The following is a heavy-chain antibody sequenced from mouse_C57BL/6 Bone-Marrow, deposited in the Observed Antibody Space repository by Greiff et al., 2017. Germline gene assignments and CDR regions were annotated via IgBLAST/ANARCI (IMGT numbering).Heavy chain of an antibody. J-gene: IGHJ3*01. D-gene: IGHD2-3*01. Sequence: QVQLQQPGAELVKPGASVKLSCKASGYTFTSYWMHWVKQRPGRGLEWIGWIDPNSGGTKYNEKFQSKATLTVDKPSSTAYLQLSSLTSEDAAVYYCARGDGYSFAYWGQGTLVTVSA. CDR3: ARGDGYSFAY. V-gene: IGHV1-72*01. CDR1: GYTFTSYW. CDR2: IDPNSGGT.